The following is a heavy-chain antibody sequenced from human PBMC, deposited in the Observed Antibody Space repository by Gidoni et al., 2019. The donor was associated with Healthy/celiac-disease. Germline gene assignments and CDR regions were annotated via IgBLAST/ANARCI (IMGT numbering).Heavy chain of an antibody. J-gene: IGHJ6*02. CDR1: GGSFSGYY. V-gene: IGHV4-34*01. D-gene: IGHD6-6*01. CDR2: INHSGST. Sequence: QVQLQQWGAGLLKPSETLSLTCAVYGGSFSGYYWSWIRPPPGKGLEWIGEINHSGSTNYNPSLKSRVTISVDTSKNQFSLKLSSVTAADTAVYYCARADSSGGGYYYYGMDVWGQGTTVTVSS. CDR3: ARADSSGGGYYYYGMDV.